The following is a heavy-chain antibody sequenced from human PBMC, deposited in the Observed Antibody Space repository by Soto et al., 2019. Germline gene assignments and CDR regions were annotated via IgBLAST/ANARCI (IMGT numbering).Heavy chain of an antibody. V-gene: IGHV1-69*13. D-gene: IGHD3-22*01. CDR2: IIPIFGTA. CDR3: ARTRGYPNNWFDP. CDR1: GGTFSSYA. J-gene: IGHJ5*02. Sequence: ASVKVSCKASGGTFSSYAISWVRQAPGQGLEWMGGIIPIFGTANYAQKFQGRVTITADESTSTAYMELSSLRSEDTAMYYCARTRGYPNNWFDPWGQGTLVTVSS.